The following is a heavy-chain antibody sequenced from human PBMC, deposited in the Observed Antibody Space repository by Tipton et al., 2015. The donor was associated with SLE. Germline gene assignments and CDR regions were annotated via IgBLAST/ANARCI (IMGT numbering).Heavy chain of an antibody. D-gene: IGHD3-10*01. V-gene: IGHV3-23*01. CDR2: ISGSDGST. CDR1: GFTFSPYW. Sequence: SLRLSCTASGFTFSPYWMHWVRQAPGKGLEWVSGISGSDGSTYYADSVKGRFTISRDNSKNTLYLQMNSLRAEDTAVYYCARRNSESGAFDMWGQGTLVTVSS. CDR3: ARRNSESGAFDM. J-gene: IGHJ3*02.